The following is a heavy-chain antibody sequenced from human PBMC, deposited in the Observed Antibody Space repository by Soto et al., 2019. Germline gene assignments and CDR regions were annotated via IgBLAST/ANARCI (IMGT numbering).Heavy chain of an antibody. J-gene: IGHJ6*02. Sequence: QVQLVESGGGLVKPGGALRLSCAASGFIFSDYYMTWIRQAPGKGLEWLSCSSNRDRSTYYADSVKDRFVVSKDNAKNLAYLQRNSLRAEDTAVYCCARAWKIEKFGVISRSKGLDVWGQGTTVTVSS. D-gene: IGHD3-3*01. CDR3: ARAWKIEKFGVISRSKGLDV. V-gene: IGHV3-11*01. CDR2: SSNRDRST. CDR1: GFIFSDYY.